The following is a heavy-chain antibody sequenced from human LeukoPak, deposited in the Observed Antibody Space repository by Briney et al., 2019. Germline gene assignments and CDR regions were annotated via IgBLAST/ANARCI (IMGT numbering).Heavy chain of an antibody. CDR3: ARHRRVVTDFDY. CDR2: IYYSGST. V-gene: IGHV4-59*08. J-gene: IGHJ4*02. CDR1: GGSISSYY. D-gene: IGHD2-21*02. Sequence: SETLSLTCTVSGGSISSYYWSWIRQPPGKGLEWIGYIYYSGSTNYNPSLKSRVTISVDTSKNQFSLKLSSVTAADTAVYYCARHRRVVTDFDYWGQGTLVTVSS.